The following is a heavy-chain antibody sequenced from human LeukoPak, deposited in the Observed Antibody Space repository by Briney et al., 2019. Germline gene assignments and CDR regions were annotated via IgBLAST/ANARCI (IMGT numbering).Heavy chain of an antibody. CDR2: INGSGGTT. CDR1: GFTFSSYA. CDR3: AKDSGSRPLNYYYYYYMDV. J-gene: IGHJ6*03. V-gene: IGHV3-23*01. D-gene: IGHD1-26*01. Sequence: GGSLRLSCAASGFTFSSYAMSWVRQAPGKGLEWVSDINGSGGTTYYTDSVKGRFTISRDNSKNTLYLQMNSLRAEDTAVYYCAKDSGSRPLNYYYYYYMDVWGKGTTVTISS.